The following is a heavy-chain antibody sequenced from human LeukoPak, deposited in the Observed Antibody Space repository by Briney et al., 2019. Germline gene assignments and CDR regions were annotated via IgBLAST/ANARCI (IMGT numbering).Heavy chain of an antibody. V-gene: IGHV3-23*01. CDR1: GFTFSSYA. Sequence: PGGSLRLSCAASGFTFSSYAMSWVRQAPGKGLEWVSAISGSGGSTYYADSVKGRFTISRDNSKNTLYLQMNSLRAEDTAVYYCASHDPGETTVTTSLDYWGQGTLVTVSS. CDR3: ASHDPGETTVTTSLDY. J-gene: IGHJ4*02. CDR2: ISGSGGST. D-gene: IGHD4-17*01.